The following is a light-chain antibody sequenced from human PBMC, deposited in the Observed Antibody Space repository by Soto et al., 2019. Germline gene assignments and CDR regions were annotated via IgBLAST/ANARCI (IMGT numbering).Light chain of an antibody. J-gene: IGKJ1*01. CDR3: QQYYSSPWT. CDR1: QGISSY. V-gene: IGKV1-8*01. Sequence: AIRMTQSPSSFSASTGGRVTITCRASQGISSYLAWYQQKPGKAPKLLIYAASTLQSGVPSRFSGSGSGTDFTLTISCLQSEDFATYYCQQYYSSPWTFGQGTKVDIK. CDR2: AAS.